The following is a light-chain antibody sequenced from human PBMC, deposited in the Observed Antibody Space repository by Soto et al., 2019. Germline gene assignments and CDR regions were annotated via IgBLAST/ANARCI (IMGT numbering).Light chain of an antibody. Sequence: EIVLTQSPATLSLSPWERATLSCRASQSVSSYLACYQQKPGQAPRLLIYDASNRATGIPARFSGSGSGTDFTLTISSLEPEDFAVYCCQQRSNWPSTFGQGTKVDIK. V-gene: IGKV3-11*01. CDR2: DAS. CDR1: QSVSSY. J-gene: IGKJ1*01. CDR3: QQRSNWPST.